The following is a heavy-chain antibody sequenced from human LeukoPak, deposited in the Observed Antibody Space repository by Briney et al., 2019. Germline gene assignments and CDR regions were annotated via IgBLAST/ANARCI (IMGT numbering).Heavy chain of an antibody. CDR1: GYTFTSYG. CDR3: ARDRGGAFDI. CDR2: IIPIFGTA. V-gene: IGHV1-69*13. J-gene: IGHJ3*02. D-gene: IGHD3-10*01. Sequence: GASVKVSCKASGYTFTSYGISWVRQAPGQGLEWMGGIIPIFGTANYAQKFQGRVTITADESTSTAYMELSSLRSEDTAVYYCARDRGGAFDIWGQGTMVTVSS.